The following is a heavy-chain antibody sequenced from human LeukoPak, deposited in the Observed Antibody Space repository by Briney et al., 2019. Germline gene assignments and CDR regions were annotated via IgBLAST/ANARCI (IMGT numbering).Heavy chain of an antibody. CDR2: INPNSGGT. CDR3: ARVTGEQHLPALPFQH. J-gene: IGHJ1*01. Sequence: GASVKVSCKASGYTFTDYYMHWVRQAPGQGLEWLGWINPNSGGTNYAQKFQGRVTVTSDTSISTVYMELSRLRSGDTAVYSCARVTGEQHLPALPFQHWGQGTLVIVSS. D-gene: IGHD6-13*01. CDR1: GYTFTDYY. V-gene: IGHV1-2*02.